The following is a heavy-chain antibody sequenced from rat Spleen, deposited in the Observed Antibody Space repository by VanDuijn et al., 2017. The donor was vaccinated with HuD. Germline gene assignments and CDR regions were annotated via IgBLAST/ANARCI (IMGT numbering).Heavy chain of an antibody. CDR3: ARGNMDSTDYYHYFDY. Sequence: EVQLVESGGDSVQPGRSLKLSCVASGFTFSDYCMTWVRQAPTKSLEWVASICTGGGNTFYRDSVKGRFTISRDNEKSTLYLQMDSLGSEDTATYYCARGNMDSTDYYHYFDYWGQGVMVTVSS. D-gene: IGHD1-6*01. CDR2: ICTGGGNT. V-gene: IGHV5-25*01. J-gene: IGHJ2*01. CDR1: GFTFSDYC.